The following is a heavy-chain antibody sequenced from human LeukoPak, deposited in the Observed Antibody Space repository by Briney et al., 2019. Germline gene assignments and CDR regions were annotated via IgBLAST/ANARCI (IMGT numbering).Heavy chain of an antibody. CDR2: IKGKTDGGTT. D-gene: IGHD4-17*01. CDR3: TTGVTTVTTFSFDY. Sequence: GGSLRLSCAASGSTFSNAWMSWVRQAPGKGLEGVGRIKGKTDGGTTDYAAPVKGRFTISRDDSKNTLYLQMNSLKTEDTAVYYCTTGVTTVTTFSFDYWGQGTLVTVSS. V-gene: IGHV3-15*01. CDR1: GSTFSNAW. J-gene: IGHJ4*02.